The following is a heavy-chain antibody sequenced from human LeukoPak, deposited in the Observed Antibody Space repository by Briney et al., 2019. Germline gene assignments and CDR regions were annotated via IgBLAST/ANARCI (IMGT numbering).Heavy chain of an antibody. CDR2: ISSSSSYI. D-gene: IGHD5-12*01. J-gene: IGHJ4*02. Sequence: PGGSLRLSCAASGFTFSTYSMNWVRQAPGKGLEWVSSISSSSSYIYYADSMKGRFTISRDNAKNTLYLQMNSLRAEDTAAFYCGRGRPRGYSGYVIDYWGQGTPITVSS. V-gene: IGHV3-21*01. CDR1: GFTFSTYS. CDR3: GRGRPRGYSGYVIDY.